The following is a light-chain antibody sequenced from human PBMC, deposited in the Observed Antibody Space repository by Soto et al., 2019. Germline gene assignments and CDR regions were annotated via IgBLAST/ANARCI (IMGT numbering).Light chain of an antibody. J-gene: IGLJ1*01. Sequence: QSVLTQPPSVSGAPGQRVTISCTGRSSNIGAGYDVHWYQQLPGTAPKLLIYGNSNRPSGVPDRFSGSKSGTSASLAITGLQAEDEADYYCQSYDSSPSYVFGTGTKLTVL. V-gene: IGLV1-40*01. CDR2: GNS. CDR1: SSNIGAGYD. CDR3: QSYDSSPSYV.